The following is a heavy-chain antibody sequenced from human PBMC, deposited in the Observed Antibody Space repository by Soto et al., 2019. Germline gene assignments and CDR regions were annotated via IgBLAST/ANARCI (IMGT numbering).Heavy chain of an antibody. J-gene: IGHJ5*01. CDR3: ARDRCYDGTCYSASDS. D-gene: IGHD2-15*01. V-gene: IGHV3-48*02. CDR1: GFMFANYA. Sequence: PGGSLRLSCAASGFMFANYAMGWVRQAPGRGLEWIAYISTTSFTIYYADSVKGRFTISRDNDRNSLYLEMNSLRDEDTAVYYCARDRCYDGTCYSASDSWGQGTLVTVSS. CDR2: ISTTSFTI.